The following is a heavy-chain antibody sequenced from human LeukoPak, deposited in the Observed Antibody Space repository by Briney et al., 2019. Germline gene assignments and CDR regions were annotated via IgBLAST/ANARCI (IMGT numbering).Heavy chain of an antibody. CDR2: IHSADSNT. V-gene: IGHV5-51*01. CDR1: GYSFTSYW. Sequence: GESLKIYCKGSGYSFTSYWIGWVRQMSGKGLEWMGIIHSADSNTKYSPSFQGQVTISADKSISTAYLQWSGLKASDTAMYYCAGARHGDYRWDYWGQGTLVTVSS. D-gene: IGHD4-17*01. CDR3: AGARHGDYRWDY. J-gene: IGHJ4*02.